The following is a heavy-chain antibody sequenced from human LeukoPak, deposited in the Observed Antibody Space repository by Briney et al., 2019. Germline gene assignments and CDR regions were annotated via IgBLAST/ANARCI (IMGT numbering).Heavy chain of an antibody. D-gene: IGHD1-7*01. V-gene: IGHV1-18*01. J-gene: IGHJ6*03. Sequence: ASVTVSFTSSVYTFTSYGISWVRQAPGQGLEWMGWISANNGDTNYAQKLQGRVTMTTDTSTSTAYMEVRSLRSDDSAVYYCARGTIDYYYYMDVWGNGTTVTVSS. CDR1: VYTFTSYG. CDR2: ISANNGDT. CDR3: ARGTIDYYYYMDV.